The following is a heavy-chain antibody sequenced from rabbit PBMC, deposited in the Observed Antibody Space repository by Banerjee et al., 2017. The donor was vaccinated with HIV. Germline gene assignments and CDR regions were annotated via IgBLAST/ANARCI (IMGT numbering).Heavy chain of an antibody. J-gene: IGHJ4*01. V-gene: IGHV1S45*01. CDR2: IYTGSSGTT. CDR1: GFSFSSSYY. D-gene: IGHD3-1*01. Sequence: QEQLEESGGDLVKPEGSLTLTCKASGFSFSSSYYMCWVRQAPGKGLEWIACIYTGSSGTTYYASWAKGRFTISKTSTSVTLQMTSLTAADTATYFCAREEVVAGYGGVGHAMGLALWGPGTLVTVS. CDR3: AREEVVAGYGGVGHAMGLAL.